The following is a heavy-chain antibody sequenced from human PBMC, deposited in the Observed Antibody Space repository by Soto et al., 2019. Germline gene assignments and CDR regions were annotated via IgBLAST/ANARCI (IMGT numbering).Heavy chain of an antibody. CDR1: GGTFSSYA. D-gene: IGHD2-2*02. J-gene: IGHJ6*02. Sequence: QVQLVQSGAEVKKPGSSVKVSCKASGGTFSSYAISWVRQAPGQGLEWMGGIIPIFGTANYAQKFQGRVTITADKSTSTAYMELSSLRSEDMAVYYCASAIVVVPAAIPRADYYYYGMDVWGQGTTVTVSS. V-gene: IGHV1-69*06. CDR2: IIPIFGTA. CDR3: ASAIVVVPAAIPRADYYYYGMDV.